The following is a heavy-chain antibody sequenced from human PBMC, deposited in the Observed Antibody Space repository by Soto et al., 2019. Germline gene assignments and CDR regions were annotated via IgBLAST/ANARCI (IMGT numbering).Heavy chain of an antibody. V-gene: IGHV1-69*12. CDR1: GGTFSSYG. J-gene: IGHJ5*02. Sequence: QVQLVQSGAEVKKPGSSVKVSCKASGGTFSSYGISWVRQAPGQGLEWMGGIIPIFGTVKYAQKFQGRVTITADESTSTAYMELSSLRSEDTAVYYCARDPTVRITGTPSPHPWGQGTLVTVSS. CDR3: ARDPTVRITGTPSPHP. CDR2: IIPIFGTV. D-gene: IGHD1-7*01.